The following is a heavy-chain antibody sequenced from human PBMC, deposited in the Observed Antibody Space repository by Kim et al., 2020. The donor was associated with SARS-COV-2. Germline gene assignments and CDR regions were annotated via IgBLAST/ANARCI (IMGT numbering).Heavy chain of an antibody. CDR2: ISATGRNS. D-gene: IGHD3-3*01. Sequence: EGSLRLSCAASGFNFSVYAMAWVRQAPGQGLEWVSLISATGRNSYYADPMRGRFTISRDNSKNTLFLQMNSLRGEDTAVYYCAKNPAPLRGYYTGFDSWGQGTLVTVSS. CDR1: GFNFSVYA. CDR3: AKNPAPLRGYYTGFDS. J-gene: IGHJ4*02. V-gene: IGHV3-23*01.